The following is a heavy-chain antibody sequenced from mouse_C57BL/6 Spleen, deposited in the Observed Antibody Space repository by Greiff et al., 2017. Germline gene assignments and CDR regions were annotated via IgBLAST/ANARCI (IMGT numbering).Heavy chain of an antibody. CDR3: ATLDSSGYAWFAY. D-gene: IGHD3-2*02. V-gene: IGHV1-55*01. J-gene: IGHJ3*01. CDR1: GYTFTSYW. Sequence: VQLQQPGAELVKPGASVKMSCKASGYTFTSYWITWVKQRPGQGLEWIGDIYPGSGSTNYNEKFKSKATLTVDTSSSTAYMQLSSLTSEDSAVYYCATLDSSGYAWFAYWGQGTLVTVSA. CDR2: IYPGSGST.